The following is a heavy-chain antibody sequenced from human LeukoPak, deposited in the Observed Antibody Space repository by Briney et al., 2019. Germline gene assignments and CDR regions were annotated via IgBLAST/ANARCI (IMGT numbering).Heavy chain of an antibody. CDR1: GFSFSGYN. J-gene: IGHJ4*02. CDR2: ISSSGTTV. Sequence: PGGSRRLPCAASGFSFSGYNMNWARQAPGKGLEWVSYISSSGTTVYYADSVKGRFTISRDNAKNSLYLQMNSLRDEDTAVYYCVMVRGVSFDYWGQGTLVTVSS. D-gene: IGHD3-10*01. CDR3: VMVRGVSFDY. V-gene: IGHV3-48*02.